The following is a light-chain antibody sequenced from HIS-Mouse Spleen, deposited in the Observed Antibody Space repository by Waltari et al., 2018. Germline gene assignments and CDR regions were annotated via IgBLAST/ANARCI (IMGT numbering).Light chain of an antibody. CDR1: SSDVGGYHY. CDR3: SSYTSSSFNVV. Sequence: QSALTQPASVSGSPGQSITISCTGTSSDVGGYHYVSWYQQHPGKAPKLMIYDVSNRPSGVSNRLPGSKSGNTAYLNISGLQAEDEADYYCSSYTSSSFNVVFGGGTKLTVL. V-gene: IGLV2-14*03. J-gene: IGLJ2*01. CDR2: DVS.